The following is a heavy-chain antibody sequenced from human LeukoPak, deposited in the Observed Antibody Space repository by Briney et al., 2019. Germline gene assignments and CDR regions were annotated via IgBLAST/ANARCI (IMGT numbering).Heavy chain of an antibody. CDR2: IRGSGGST. Sequence: GGSLRLSCAASGFTFSSYGMSWVRQAPGKGLEWVSAIRGSGGSTYYADSVKGRFTISRDNSKNTLYLQMNSLRAEDTAVYYCAKGGYCSSTSCPHDYWGQGTLVTVSS. V-gene: IGHV3-23*01. CDR1: GFTFSSYG. CDR3: AKGGYCSSTSCPHDY. J-gene: IGHJ4*02. D-gene: IGHD2-2*01.